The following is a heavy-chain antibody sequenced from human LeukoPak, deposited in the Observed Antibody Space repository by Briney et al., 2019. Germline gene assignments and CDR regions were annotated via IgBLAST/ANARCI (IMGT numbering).Heavy chain of an antibody. D-gene: IGHD3-16*01. V-gene: IGHV4-31*03. Sequence: SETLSLTCSVSGGSISSDDYCWNWIRQHPGKGLEWIGYIYYSGSTYYNPSLKSRVTISVDRSKNQFSLKLSSVTAADTAVYYCARTRGMRTPFDYWGQGTLVTVSS. CDR3: ARTRGMRTPFDY. CDR1: GGSISSDDYC. J-gene: IGHJ4*02. CDR2: IYYSGST.